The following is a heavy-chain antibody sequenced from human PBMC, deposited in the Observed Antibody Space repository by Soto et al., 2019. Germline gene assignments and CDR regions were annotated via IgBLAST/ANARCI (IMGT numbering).Heavy chain of an antibody. CDR3: AREGIDSSGPTGVDWFDP. V-gene: IGHV4-31*03. Sequence: QVQLQESGPGLVKPSQTLSLTCTVSGGSISSGGYYWSWIRQHPGKGLEWIGYIYYSGSTYYNPSLKSRVTISVDTSKNQFSLKLSSVTAADTAVYYCAREGIDSSGPTGVDWFDPWGQGTLVTVSS. CDR2: IYYSGST. D-gene: IGHD3-22*01. J-gene: IGHJ5*02. CDR1: GGSISSGGYY.